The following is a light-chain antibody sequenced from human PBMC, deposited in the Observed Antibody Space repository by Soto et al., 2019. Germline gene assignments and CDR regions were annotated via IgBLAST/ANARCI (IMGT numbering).Light chain of an antibody. V-gene: IGLV2-14*01. CDR3: TSYTTSLYV. J-gene: IGLJ1*01. Sequence: QSALTQPASVSGSPGQSITISCSGSSGDIGGHKYVSWYQQHPGKAPKLIIYDLTNRPSGVSNRFSGSKSGNTASLTISELQAEDEADYYCTSYTTSLYVFGSGTKLTVL. CDR2: DLT. CDR1: SGDIGGHKY.